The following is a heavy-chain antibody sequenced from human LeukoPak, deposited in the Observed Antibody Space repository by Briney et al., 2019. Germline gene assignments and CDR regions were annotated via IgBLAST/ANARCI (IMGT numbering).Heavy chain of an antibody. CDR3: ATDLGYYDSRRDY. CDR2: FDPEDGET. J-gene: IGHJ4*02. Sequence: ASVKVSCKVSGYTLTELSMHWVQQAPGKGLEWMGGFDPEDGETIYAQKFQGRVTMTEDTSTDTAYMELSSLRSEDTAVYYCATDLGYYDSRRDYWGQGTLVTVSS. CDR1: GYTLTELS. V-gene: IGHV1-24*01. D-gene: IGHD3-22*01.